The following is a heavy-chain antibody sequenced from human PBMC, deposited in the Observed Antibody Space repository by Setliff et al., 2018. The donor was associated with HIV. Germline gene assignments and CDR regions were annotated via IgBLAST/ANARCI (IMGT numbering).Heavy chain of an antibody. Sequence: VSCKASGGTFSDFRITWVRQAPGQGLEWMGEITPFVGITNYAQKFQGRVTISADESTATAYIELSSLTSQDTAVYFCAGDPVGHYYFHSWGQGTQVTVSS. CDR2: ITPFVGIT. D-gene: IGHD3-10*01. CDR1: GGTFSDFR. J-gene: IGHJ4*02. CDR3: AGDPVGHYYFHS. V-gene: IGHV1-69*01.